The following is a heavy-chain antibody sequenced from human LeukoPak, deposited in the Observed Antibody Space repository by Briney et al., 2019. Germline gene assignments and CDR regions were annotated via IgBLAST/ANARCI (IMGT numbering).Heavy chain of an antibody. V-gene: IGHV3-48*02. D-gene: IGHD1-26*01. J-gene: IGHJ4*02. CDR3: ARDLISGHYTFDY. Sequence: PGGSLRLSCAPAGYTFSSFGMNWVRQAPGKGLEWVSYISSISSTREYADSVKGRFTVSRDNAKNSLYLQMTSLRDDDTAVYYCARDLISGHYTFDYWGQGTLVTVSS. CDR2: ISSISSTR. CDR1: GYTFSSFG.